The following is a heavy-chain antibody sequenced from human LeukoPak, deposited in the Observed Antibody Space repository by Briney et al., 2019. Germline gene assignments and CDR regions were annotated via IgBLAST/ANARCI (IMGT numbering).Heavy chain of an antibody. Sequence: GGSLRLSCAASGFTFDDYAMHWVRQAPGKGLEWVSGISWNSGSIGYADSVKGRFTISRDNAKNSLYLQMNSLRAEDMALYYCAKAPYSSGLEYYFDYWGQGTLVTVSS. V-gene: IGHV3-9*03. CDR2: ISWNSGSI. J-gene: IGHJ4*02. D-gene: IGHD6-19*01. CDR3: AKAPYSSGLEYYFDY. CDR1: GFTFDDYA.